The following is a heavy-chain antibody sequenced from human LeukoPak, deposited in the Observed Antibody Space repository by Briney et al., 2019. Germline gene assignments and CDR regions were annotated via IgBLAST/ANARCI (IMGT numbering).Heavy chain of an antibody. V-gene: IGHV1-69*05. CDR3: AVVGRPGIAVAGPHLTDY. CDR2: IIPIFGTA. J-gene: IGHJ4*02. CDR1: GGTFSSYA. Sequence: GASVKVSCKASGGTFSSYAISWVRQAPGQGLEWMGGIIPIFGTANYAQKFQGRVTITTDESTSTAYMELSSLRSEDTAVYYCAVVGRPGIAVAGPHLTDYWGQGTLVTVSS. D-gene: IGHD6-19*01.